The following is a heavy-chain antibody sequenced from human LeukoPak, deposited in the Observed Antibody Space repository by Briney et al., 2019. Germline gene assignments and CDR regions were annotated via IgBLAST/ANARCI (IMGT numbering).Heavy chain of an antibody. CDR2: IFYTGST. J-gene: IGHJ4*02. CDR1: GASISSGGYY. V-gene: IGHV4-31*03. Sequence: PSETLSLTCTVSGASISSGGYYWSWVRQHPGTGLEWIGHIFYTGSTYYNPSLKSRVTISVDTSENQFSLKLTSVTAADTAVYYCARARYGDPTHFDYWGQGTLVTVSS. CDR3: ARARYGDPTHFDY. D-gene: IGHD4-17*01.